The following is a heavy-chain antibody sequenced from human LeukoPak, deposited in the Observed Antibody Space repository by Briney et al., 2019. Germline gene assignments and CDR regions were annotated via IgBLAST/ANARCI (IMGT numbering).Heavy chain of an antibody. CDR3: ARGAISSSSGYYYYGMDV. CDR1: GGTFSSYA. J-gene: IGHJ6*02. V-gene: IGHV1-69*13. D-gene: IGHD6-6*01. Sequence: SVTVSCKASGGTFSSYAISWVRQAPGQGLEWMGGIIPIFGTANYAQKFQGRVTITADESTSTAYMELSSLRSEDTAVYYCARGAISSSSGYYYYGMDVWGQGTTVTVSS. CDR2: IIPIFGTA.